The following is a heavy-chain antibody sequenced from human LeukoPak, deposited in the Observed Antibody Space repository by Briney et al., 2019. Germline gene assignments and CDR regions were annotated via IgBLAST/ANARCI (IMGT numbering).Heavy chain of an antibody. D-gene: IGHD4-23*01. CDR2: IYYSGIT. Sequence: PSEPLSFTCTASGGSISSYYWSWIRQPPGKGLDWIGYIYYSGITNYNPSLKSRVTISVDTSKNQFSPKLSSVTAADTAVYYCARTVAKPYYFDYWGQGTLVTVSS. CDR3: ARTVAKPYYFDY. J-gene: IGHJ4*02. CDR1: GGSISSYY. V-gene: IGHV4-59*01.